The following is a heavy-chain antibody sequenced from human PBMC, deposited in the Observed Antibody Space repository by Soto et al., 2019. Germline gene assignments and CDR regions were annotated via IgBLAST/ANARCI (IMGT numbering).Heavy chain of an antibody. D-gene: IGHD2-2*02. CDR1: GFTFTSSA. CDR2: IVVGSGNT. CDR3: AADALSNIVVVPAAIPGMDV. Sequence: SVKVSCKASGFTFTSSAVQWVRQARGQRLEWIGWIVVGSGNTNYAQKFQERVTITRDMSTSTAYMELSSLRSEDTAVYYCAADALSNIVVVPAAIPGMDVWGQGTAVTVSS. J-gene: IGHJ6*02. V-gene: IGHV1-58*01.